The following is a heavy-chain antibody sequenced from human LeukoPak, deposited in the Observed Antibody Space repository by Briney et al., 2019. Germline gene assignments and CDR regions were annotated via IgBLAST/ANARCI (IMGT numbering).Heavy chain of an antibody. D-gene: IGHD6-13*01. V-gene: IGHV3-23*01. Sequence: GGSLRLSCAASGFTFSSYAMSWVRQAPGKGLEWVSAISGSGSITYYAGSVRGRFTISRDNSMNTLYLQMNSLRAEDTAVYFCAKRDCSSWSLFDYWGQGTLVSVSS. J-gene: IGHJ4*02. CDR1: GFTFSSYA. CDR2: ISGSGSIT. CDR3: AKRDCSSWSLFDY.